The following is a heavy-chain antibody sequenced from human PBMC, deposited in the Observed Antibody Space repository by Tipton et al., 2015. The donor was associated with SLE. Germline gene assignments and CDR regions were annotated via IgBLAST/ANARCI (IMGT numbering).Heavy chain of an antibody. CDR3: ARLVVPSFDY. V-gene: IGHV4-31*03. CDR1: GGSISSGGYY. Sequence: TLSLTCTVSGGSISSGGYYWSWIRQHPGKGLEWIGYIYYSGSTYYNPSLKSRVTISVDTSKNQFSLKLSSVTAADTAVYYCARLVVPSFDYWGPGFLVTVSS. J-gene: IGHJ4*02. CDR2: IYYSGST. D-gene: IGHD2-15*01.